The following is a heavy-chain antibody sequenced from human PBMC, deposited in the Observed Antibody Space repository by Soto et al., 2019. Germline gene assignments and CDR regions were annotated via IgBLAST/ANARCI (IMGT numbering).Heavy chain of an antibody. CDR1: GYSFTSYW. J-gene: IGHJ4*02. CDR3: ARQASYCTNGVCYLDGFDY. V-gene: IGHV5-51*01. CDR2: IYPGDSDT. D-gene: IGHD2-8*01. Sequence: PGESLKISCQGSGYSFTSYWIGWVRQMPGKGLEWMGIIYPGDSDTRYSPSFQGQVTISADKSISTAYLQWSSLKASDTAMYYCARQASYCTNGVCYLDGFDYWGQGTLVTVSS.